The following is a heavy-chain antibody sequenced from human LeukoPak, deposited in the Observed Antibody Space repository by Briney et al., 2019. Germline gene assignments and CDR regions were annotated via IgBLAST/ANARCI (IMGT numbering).Heavy chain of an antibody. CDR3: AKEGCTRCTPFVDY. V-gene: IGHV3-23*01. CDR1: GFTFSSWA. J-gene: IGHJ4*02. Sequence: PGGSLRLSCAASGFTFSSWAMSWVRQAPGKGLEWVSAVSPSSDTTYYADSVKGRFTISRDNSKNTLYLQMNSLRAEDTAVYYCAKEGCTRCTPFVDYWGQGILVTVSS. CDR2: VSPSSDTT. D-gene: IGHD2-2*01.